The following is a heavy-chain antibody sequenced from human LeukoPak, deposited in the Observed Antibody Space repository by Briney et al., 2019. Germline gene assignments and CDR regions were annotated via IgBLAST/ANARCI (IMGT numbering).Heavy chain of an antibody. CDR3: TKGQYSSSSSPFDY. CDR1: GFTFDDYA. D-gene: IGHD6-6*01. V-gene: IGHV3-9*03. Sequence: PGGSLRLSCAASGFTFDDYAMHWVRQAPGKGLEWVSGISWNSGRIVYADSVKGRFTISRDNAKNSLYLHMSSLKPEDMALYYCTKGQYSSSSSPFDYWGQGTLVTVSP. CDR2: ISWNSGRI. J-gene: IGHJ4*02.